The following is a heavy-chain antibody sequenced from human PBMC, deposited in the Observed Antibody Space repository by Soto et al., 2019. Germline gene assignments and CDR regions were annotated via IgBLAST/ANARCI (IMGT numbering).Heavy chain of an antibody. D-gene: IGHD3-22*01. CDR1: GGSISSGGYY. V-gene: IGHV4-31*03. Sequence: SETLSLTCTVSGGSISSGGYYWSWIRQHPGKGLEWIGYIYYSGSTYYNPSLKSRVTISVDTSKNQFSLKLSSVTAAATAVYYCARVVPMTYYYDSSGYSYFDYWGQGTLVTVSS. CDR3: ARVVPMTYYYDSSGYSYFDY. J-gene: IGHJ4*02. CDR2: IYYSGST.